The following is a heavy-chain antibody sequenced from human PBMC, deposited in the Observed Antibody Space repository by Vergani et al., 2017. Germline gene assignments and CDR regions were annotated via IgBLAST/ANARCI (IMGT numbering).Heavy chain of an antibody. V-gene: IGHV3-30*18. CDR2: ISYDGSNK. D-gene: IGHD4-17*01. J-gene: IGHJ6*02. CDR3: AKDSHPRDYGDYENYYYGMDV. CDR1: GFTFSSYG. Sequence: QVQLVESGGGVVQPGRSLRLSCAASGFTFSSYGMHWVRQAPGKGLEWVVVISYDGSNKYYADSVKGRFTISRDNSKNTLYLQMNSLRAEDTDVYYCAKDSHPRDYGDYENYYYGMDVWGQGTTVTVSS.